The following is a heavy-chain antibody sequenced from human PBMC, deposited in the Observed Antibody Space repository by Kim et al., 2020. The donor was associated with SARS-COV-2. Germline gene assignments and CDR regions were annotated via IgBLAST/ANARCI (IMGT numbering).Heavy chain of an antibody. Sequence: GGSLRLSCAASGFTFTDHGMHWVRQTPGRGLEWVAAISRDGTKKFYADSTRGRFTISRDNSKRMVYLLMSNLRPEDTAMFYCAKDIRQCGSSASCYGPDSWGQGALVTVSS. CDR2: ISRDGTKK. CDR1: GFTFTDHG. J-gene: IGHJ4*02. D-gene: IGHD2-2*01. CDR3: AKDIRQCGSSASCYGPDS. V-gene: IGHV3-30*18.